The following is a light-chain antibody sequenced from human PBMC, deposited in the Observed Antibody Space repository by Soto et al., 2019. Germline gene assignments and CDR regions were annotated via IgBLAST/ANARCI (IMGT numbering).Light chain of an antibody. CDR1: QVVFYNSKNY. CDR2: WAS. Sequence: DIVMTQSPDSLAVSLGERATINCKSSQVVFYNSKNYLGWYQQQPGQPPKLLIYWASTRESGVPDRFSGSGSGTDFTLTISSLQAEDVGAYNCLQYNSHPFTFGGGSKVEIK. V-gene: IGKV4-1*01. CDR3: LQYNSHPFT. J-gene: IGKJ4*01.